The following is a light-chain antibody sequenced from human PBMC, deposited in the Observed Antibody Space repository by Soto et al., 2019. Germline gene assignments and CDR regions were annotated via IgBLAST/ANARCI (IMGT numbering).Light chain of an antibody. CDR2: DAS. J-gene: IGKJ1*01. CDR1: QRISRN. Sequence: EILMTQSPSTLSVSPGESATLSCRAGQRISRNLAWYQQKPGQAPRLLIYDASTRATAIPARFSGSGSETEFTLTISSLQSEDSAVYYCQQYNNWHPWTFGQGTKVDIK. CDR3: QQYNNWHPWT. V-gene: IGKV3-15*01.